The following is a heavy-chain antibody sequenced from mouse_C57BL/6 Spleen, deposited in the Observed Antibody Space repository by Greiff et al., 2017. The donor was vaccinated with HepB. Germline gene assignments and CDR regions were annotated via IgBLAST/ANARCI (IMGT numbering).Heavy chain of an antibody. J-gene: IGHJ4*01. CDR1: GYAFSSYW. CDR2: IYPGDGDT. Sequence: LQESGAELVKPGASVKISCKASGYAFSSYWMNWVKQRPGKGLEWIGQIYPGDGDTNYNGKFKGKATLTADESSSTAYMQLSSLTSEDSAVYFCARSEGDYAMDYWGQGTSVTVSS. V-gene: IGHV1-80*01. CDR3: ARSEGDYAMDY.